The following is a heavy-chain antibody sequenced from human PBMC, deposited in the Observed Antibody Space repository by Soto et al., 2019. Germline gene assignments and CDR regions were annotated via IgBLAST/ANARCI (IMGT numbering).Heavy chain of an antibody. Sequence: ASVQVSCKASGYIFTNYYMHWVRQAPGQGLEWMGTINAGGGYTTYAQRFQGRVTMTRDTSTSTVSMELSSLRYEDTALYYCTRGASLNFDYWGQGTLVTVSS. J-gene: IGHJ4*02. CDR3: TRGASLNFDY. V-gene: IGHV1-46*03. CDR2: INAGGGYT. D-gene: IGHD1-26*01. CDR1: GYIFTNYY.